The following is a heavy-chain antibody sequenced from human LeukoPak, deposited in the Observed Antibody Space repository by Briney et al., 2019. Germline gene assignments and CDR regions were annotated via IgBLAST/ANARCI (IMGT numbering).Heavy chain of an antibody. CDR2: IYYSGST. D-gene: IGHD5-24*01. CDR1: GGSISSSSYY. V-gene: IGHV4-39*01. Sequence: SETLSLTCTVSGGSISSSSYYWGWIRQPPGKGLDWIGSIYYSGSTYYNPSLKSRVTISVDTSKNQFSLKLSSVTAADTAVYYCARHGTLEMASSPDFDYWGQGTLVTVSS. CDR3: ARHGTLEMASSPDFDY. J-gene: IGHJ4*02.